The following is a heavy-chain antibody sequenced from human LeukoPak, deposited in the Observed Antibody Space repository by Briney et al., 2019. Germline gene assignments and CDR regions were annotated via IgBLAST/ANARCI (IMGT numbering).Heavy chain of an antibody. J-gene: IGHJ4*02. Sequence: GGSLRLSCAASGFTFSSYWMHWVRQAPGKGLVWVSRIKSDGNITSYADSVKGRFTISRDNAKNSLYLQMNSLRAEDTAVYYCAREGGYFDWLYHYFDYWGQGTLVTVSS. D-gene: IGHD3-9*01. CDR3: AREGGYFDWLYHYFDY. CDR1: GFTFSSYW. V-gene: IGHV3-74*01. CDR2: IKSDGNIT.